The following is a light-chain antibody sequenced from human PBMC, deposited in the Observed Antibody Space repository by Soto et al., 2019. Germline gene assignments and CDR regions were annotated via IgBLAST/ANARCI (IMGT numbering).Light chain of an antibody. CDR1: IGHSTYA. CDR3: QTCVTGRPIV. J-gene: IGLJ2*01. CDR2: LDSDGSH. V-gene: IGLV4-69*01. Sequence: QLVLTQSPSASASLGASVKLTCTLSIGHSTYAIAWHQQQPGKGPRYLMKLDSDGSHTKGDGIPDRFSGSSSGAERYLTISGLQSEDEADYYCQTCVTGRPIVFGGGTQLTVL.